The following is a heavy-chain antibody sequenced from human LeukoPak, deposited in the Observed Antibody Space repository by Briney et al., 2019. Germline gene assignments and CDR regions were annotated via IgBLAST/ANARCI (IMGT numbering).Heavy chain of an antibody. D-gene: IGHD6-19*01. CDR3: VCSGYRSGWRIDY. CDR2: IYYSGRT. Sequence: PGGSLRLSCTASGFTFGDHGLNWFRQPPGKGLEWIGSIYYSGRTYYNPSLKSRVTISVDTSKNQFSLKLSSVTAADTAVYYCVCSGYRSGWRIDYWGRGTLVIVSS. V-gene: IGHV4-39*01. CDR1: GFTFGDHG. J-gene: IGHJ4*02.